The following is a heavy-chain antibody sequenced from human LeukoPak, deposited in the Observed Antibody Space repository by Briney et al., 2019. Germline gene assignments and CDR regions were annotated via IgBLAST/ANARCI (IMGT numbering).Heavy chain of an antibody. CDR1: GGSIGRSVYY. J-gene: IGHJ4*02. CDR2: VYYGRSP. CDR3: ARSSGTGTFSY. Sequence: SETLSLTCSVSGGSIGRSVYYWAWIRQPPGKGLEWIGSVYYGRSPYFNPSLESRATISVDTSKNHFSLKMSSVTAADTAVYYCARSSGTGTFSYWGQGTLVTVSS. D-gene: IGHD6-25*01. V-gene: IGHV4-39*02.